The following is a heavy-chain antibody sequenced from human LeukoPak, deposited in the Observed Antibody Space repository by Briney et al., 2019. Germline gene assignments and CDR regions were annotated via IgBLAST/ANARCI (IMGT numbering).Heavy chain of an antibody. J-gene: IGHJ4*02. CDR3: ARDSVVVRGDIPLDY. D-gene: IGHD3-10*01. V-gene: IGHV1-3*01. Sequence: GASVKVSCKASGYTFTSYAMHWVRQAPGQRLEWMGWINAGNGNTKYSQKFQGRVTITRDTSASTAYMELSSLRSEDTAVYYCARDSVVVRGDIPLDYWGQGTLVTVSS. CDR2: INAGNGNT. CDR1: GYTFTSYA.